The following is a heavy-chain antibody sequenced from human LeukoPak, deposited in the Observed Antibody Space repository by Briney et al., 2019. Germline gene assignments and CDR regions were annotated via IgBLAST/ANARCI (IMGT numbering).Heavy chain of an antibody. CDR3: ATYRQVLLPFES. V-gene: IGHV3-7*03. CDR2: IQQDGSEK. J-gene: IGHJ4*02. CDR1: GFTFSSYA. D-gene: IGHD2-8*02. Sequence: PGGSLRLSCAASGFTFSSYAMSWVRQAPGKGLEWVANIQQDGSEKYYVDSVKGRFTISRDNAKNSLYLQMNSLRAEDTAIYYCATYRQVLLPFESWGQGTLVTVSS.